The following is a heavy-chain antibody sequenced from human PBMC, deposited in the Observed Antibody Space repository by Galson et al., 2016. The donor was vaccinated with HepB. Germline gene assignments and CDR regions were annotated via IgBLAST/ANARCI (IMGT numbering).Heavy chain of an antibody. V-gene: IGHV1-18*01. J-gene: IGHJ4*02. CDR2: ISTYSGNT. D-gene: IGHD2/OR15-2a*01. CDR3: ARDVQYRFDS. Sequence: SVKVSCKASGYTFTTSGISWVRQAPGQGLEWMVWISTYSGNTKYAQKFQGGLTLTTDSSTTTAYVELRSLRFDDTALYYCARDVQYRFDSWGQGTLVTVSS. CDR1: GYTFTTSG.